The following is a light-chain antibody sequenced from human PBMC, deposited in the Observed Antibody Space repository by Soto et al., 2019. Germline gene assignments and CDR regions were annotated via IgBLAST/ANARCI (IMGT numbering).Light chain of an antibody. V-gene: IGKV3-15*01. CDR1: QSVASN. J-gene: IGKJ2*01. Sequence: EIVLTQSPASLSLSPGDGATLSCRASQSVASNVAWYQQKPGQAPRILIVGASTRAVGVPARFSGSGSGTDFTLTINSLESEDFAVYYCQQYHNWPPEYTFGQGTKLEIK. CDR2: GAS. CDR3: QQYHNWPPEYT.